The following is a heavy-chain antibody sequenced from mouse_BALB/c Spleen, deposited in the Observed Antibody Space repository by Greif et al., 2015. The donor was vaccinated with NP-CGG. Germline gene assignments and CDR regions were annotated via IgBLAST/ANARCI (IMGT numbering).Heavy chain of an antibody. V-gene: IGHV14-3*02. CDR1: GFNIKDTY. D-gene: IGHD1-1*01. CDR2: IDPANGNT. CDR3: APYYYGSSVLAY. J-gene: IGHJ3*01. Sequence: EVQRVESGAEVVKPGASVKLSCTASGFNIKDTYMHWVRQRPEQGLEWIGRIDPANGNTKYDPKFQGKATITADTSSNTAYLQLSSLTSEDTAVYYCAPYYYGSSVLAYWGQGTLVTVSA.